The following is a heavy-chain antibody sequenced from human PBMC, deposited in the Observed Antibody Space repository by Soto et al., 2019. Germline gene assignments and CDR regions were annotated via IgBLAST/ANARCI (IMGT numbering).Heavy chain of an antibody. Sequence: EMQLVQSGAEVKKSGESLKISCVGSGFSFSRYTVGWVRQVPGKGLEWMGVIHPGDSDTIYSPSFQGQVTISADKSISTAYLQWSSLQASDTAMYYCTLSYGDSYYYYYGMDVWGQGTTVTVSS. CDR3: TLSYGDSYYYYYGMDV. J-gene: IGHJ6*02. V-gene: IGHV5-51*01. CDR1: GFSFSRYT. D-gene: IGHD4-17*01. CDR2: IHPGDSDT.